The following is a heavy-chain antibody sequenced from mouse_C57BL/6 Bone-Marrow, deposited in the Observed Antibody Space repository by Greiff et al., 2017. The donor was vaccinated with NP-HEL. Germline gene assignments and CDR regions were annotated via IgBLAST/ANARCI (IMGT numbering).Heavy chain of an antibody. Sequence: QVQLQQPGAELVKPGASVKLSCKASGYTFTSYWMHWVKQRPGRGLEWIGRIDPNSGGTKYNEKFKSKATLNVDKPSSTAYMQLSSLTSEDSAGYYCAREEITTVVAHFDYWGQGTTLTVSS. CDR3: AREEITTVVAHFDY. CDR1: GYTFTSYW. D-gene: IGHD1-1*01. CDR2: IDPNSGGT. J-gene: IGHJ2*01. V-gene: IGHV1-72*01.